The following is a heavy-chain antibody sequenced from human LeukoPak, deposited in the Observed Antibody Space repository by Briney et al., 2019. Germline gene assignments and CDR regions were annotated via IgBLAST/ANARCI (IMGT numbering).Heavy chain of an antibody. D-gene: IGHD2-2*01. J-gene: IGHJ3*02. V-gene: IGHV3-66*01. CDR1: GFTVSRNY. CDR3: ASLGYCSSTSCSYAFDI. CDR2: IYSSGST. Sequence: GGSLRLSCAASGFTVSRNYMSWVRQAPGKGLEWFPVIYSSGSTYYADSVKGRFTISRDKSKNTLYLQMNSLRAEDTAVYYCASLGYCSSTSCSYAFDIWGQGTMVTVSS.